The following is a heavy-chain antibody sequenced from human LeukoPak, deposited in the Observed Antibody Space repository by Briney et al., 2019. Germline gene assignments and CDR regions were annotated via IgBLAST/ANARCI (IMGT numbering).Heavy chain of an antibody. Sequence: ASVKVSCKASGYTFTSYAMHWVRQAPGQRLEWMGWINAGNGNTKYSQKFQGRVTITRDTSASTAYMELSSLRSKDTAVYYCARAWDDIVVVPAAYDLRYYYGMDVWGQGTTVTVSS. CDR1: GYTFTSYA. CDR2: INAGNGNT. J-gene: IGHJ6*02. V-gene: IGHV1-3*01. CDR3: ARAWDDIVVVPAAYDLRYYYGMDV. D-gene: IGHD2-2*01.